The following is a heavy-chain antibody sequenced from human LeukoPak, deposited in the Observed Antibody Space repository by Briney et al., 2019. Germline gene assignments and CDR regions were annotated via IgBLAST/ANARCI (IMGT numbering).Heavy chain of an antibody. CDR2: ISGSGGST. CDR1: GFSFSTYA. CDR3: AKDSYYYDSTFDFQH. J-gene: IGHJ1*01. V-gene: IGHV3-23*01. Sequence: GGSLRLSCAASGFSFSTYAMNWVRQAPGKGLEWVSVISGSGGSTYYADSVKGRFTMSRANFKNTLYLQMNSLRAEDTAVYYCAKDSYYYDSTFDFQHWGQGTLVTVSS. D-gene: IGHD3-22*01.